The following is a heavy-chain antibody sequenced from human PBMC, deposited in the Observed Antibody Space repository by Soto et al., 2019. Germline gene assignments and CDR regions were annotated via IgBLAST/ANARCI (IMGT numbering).Heavy chain of an antibody. CDR1: GFSFSRFA. V-gene: IGHV3-30-3*01. CDR2: ITYDGSNK. Sequence: QVQLVESGGDVVQPGRSLRLSCAGSGFSFSRFAIHWVRQAPGKGLEWVAVITYDGSNKYYADSVKGRFTVSRDNSRSTVYLQMTNLRSEDPAIYYCARLFGGYSGSNAEEFDIWGQGTMVPVSS. CDR3: ARLFGGYSGSNAEEFDI. J-gene: IGHJ3*02. D-gene: IGHD1-26*01.